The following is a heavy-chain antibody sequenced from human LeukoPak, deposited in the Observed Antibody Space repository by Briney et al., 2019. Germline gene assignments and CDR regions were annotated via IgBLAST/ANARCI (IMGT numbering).Heavy chain of an antibody. CDR1: GGSISSGGYY. Sequence: SQTLSLTCTVSGGSISSGGYYWSWIRQHPGKGLEWIGYIYYSGSTYYNPSLKGRVTISVDTSKNQFSLKLSSVTAADTAVYYCARDSSGWSNAFDIWGQGTMVTVSS. CDR3: ARDSSGWSNAFDI. D-gene: IGHD6-19*01. V-gene: IGHV4-31*03. CDR2: IYYSGST. J-gene: IGHJ3*02.